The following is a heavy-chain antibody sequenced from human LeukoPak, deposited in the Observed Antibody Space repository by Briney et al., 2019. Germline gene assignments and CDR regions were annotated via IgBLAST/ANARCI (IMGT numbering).Heavy chain of an antibody. CDR3: ARRAGVGYYDSSGYYDYYFDY. CDR1: GGSISSGDYY. CDR2: IYYSGST. D-gene: IGHD3-22*01. Sequence: SETLSLTCTVSGGSISSGDYYWSWIRQPPGKGLEWIGYIYYSGSTYYNPSLKSRVTISVDTSKNQFSLKLSSVTAADTAVYYCARRAGVGYYDSSGYYDYYFDYWGQGTLVTVSS. J-gene: IGHJ4*02. V-gene: IGHV4-30-4*01.